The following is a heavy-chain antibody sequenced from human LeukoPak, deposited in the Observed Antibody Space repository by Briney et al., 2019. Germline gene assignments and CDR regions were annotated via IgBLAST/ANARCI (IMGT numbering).Heavy chain of an antibody. J-gene: IGHJ5*02. CDR1: GGSISSGGYY. CDR3: ARLRRGRNWFDP. Sequence: SETLSLTCTVSGGSISSGGYYWSWIRQHPGKGLEWIGYIYYSGSTYYNPSLKSRVTISVDTSKNQFSLKLSSVTAADTAVYYCARLRRGRNWFDPWGQGTLVTVSS. V-gene: IGHV4-31*03. CDR2: IYYSGST. D-gene: IGHD4-17*01.